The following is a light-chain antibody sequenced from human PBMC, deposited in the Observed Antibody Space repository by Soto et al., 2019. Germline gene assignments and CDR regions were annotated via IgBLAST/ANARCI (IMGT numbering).Light chain of an antibody. CDR3: RSYTSSNTVV. J-gene: IGLJ2*01. CDR2: EVS. Sequence: QSVLTQPASVSGSPGQSITISCTGTSRDVGGYVSWYQQHPGKAPKLMIYEVSNRPSGVSNRFSGSKSGNTASLTISGLQAEDEADDYCRSYTSSNTVVFGGGTKLTVL. CDR1: SRDVGGY. V-gene: IGLV2-14*01.